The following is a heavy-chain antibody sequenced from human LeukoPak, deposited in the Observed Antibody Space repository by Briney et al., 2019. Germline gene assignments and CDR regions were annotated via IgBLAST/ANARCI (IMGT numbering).Heavy chain of an antibody. CDR3: ARQRGTSCFDY. CDR2: IYTSGST. J-gene: IGHJ4*02. Sequence: SETLSLTCTVSGGSISSYCGSWIRQPPGKGLEWIGYIYTSGSTNYNPSLKSRVTISVDTSKNQFSLKLSSVTAADTAVYYCARQRGTSCFDYWGQGTLVTVSS. V-gene: IGHV4-4*09. CDR1: GGSISSYC. D-gene: IGHD2-2*01.